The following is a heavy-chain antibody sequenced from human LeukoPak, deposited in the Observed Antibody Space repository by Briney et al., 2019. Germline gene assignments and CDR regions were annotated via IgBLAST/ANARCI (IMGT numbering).Heavy chain of an antibody. V-gene: IGHV4-39*01. CDR1: GDSISNSGYY. CDR3: ARGLKRWLQLSYFDY. D-gene: IGHD5-24*01. J-gene: IGHJ4*02. Sequence: PSETLSLTCTVSGDSISNSGYYWGWIRQSPGKGLGWIGSVYYSRGTYYNPSLKSRVTLSVDTSKNQFSLKLSSVTAADTAVYYCARGLKRWLQLSYFDYWGQGTLVTVSS. CDR2: VYYSRGT.